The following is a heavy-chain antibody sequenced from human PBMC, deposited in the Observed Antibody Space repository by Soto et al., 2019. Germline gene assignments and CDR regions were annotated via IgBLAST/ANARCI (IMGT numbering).Heavy chain of an antibody. CDR3: TRRASSSFYHFDF. J-gene: IGHJ4*02. V-gene: IGHV5-10-1*01. Sequence: VESVKISCQASGYSFTAYWITWVRQMPGKGLEWMATIDPSDSYVDYSPSFRGHVTFSVDRSITTVYLQWNSLKASDSAMYFCTRRASSSFYHFDFWGQGALVTVS. CDR2: IDPSDSYV. D-gene: IGHD2-2*01. CDR1: GYSFTAYW.